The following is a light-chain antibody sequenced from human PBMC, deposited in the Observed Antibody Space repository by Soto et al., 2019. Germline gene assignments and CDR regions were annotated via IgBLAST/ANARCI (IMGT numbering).Light chain of an antibody. CDR3: QQYDNLLPT. CDR2: AAS. J-gene: IGKJ4*01. Sequence: DIQMTQSPSSLSVSVGDRVTITCRASQSIGGFLNWYQQKLGKAPKLLIYAASSLQSGVPSRFSGSGSGTDFTFTISSLQPEDIATYYCQQYDNLLPTFGGGTKVDIK. CDR1: QSIGGF. V-gene: IGKV1-33*01.